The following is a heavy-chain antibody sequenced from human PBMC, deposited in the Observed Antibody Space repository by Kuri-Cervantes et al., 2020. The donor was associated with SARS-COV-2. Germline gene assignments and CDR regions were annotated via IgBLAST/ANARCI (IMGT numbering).Heavy chain of an antibody. CDR2: IRSKAYGGTT. CDR3: TRALDYSIYFDY. D-gene: IGHD4-11*01. J-gene: IGHJ4*02. Sequence: GGSLRLSCAASGFTFSSYAMSWVRQAPGKGLEWVGFIRSKAYGGTTKYAASVKGRFTISRDDSKSIAYLQMNRLKTEDTAVYYCTRALDYSIYFDYWGQGALVTVSS. CDR1: GFTFSSYA. V-gene: IGHV3-49*04.